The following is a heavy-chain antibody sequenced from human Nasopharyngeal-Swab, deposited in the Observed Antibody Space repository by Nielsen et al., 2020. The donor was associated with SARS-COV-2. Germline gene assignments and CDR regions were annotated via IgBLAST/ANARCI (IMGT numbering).Heavy chain of an antibody. J-gene: IGHJ6*02. Sequence: LTCAASGFTINTYWMFWVRQAPGKGLVWVSHIDVDGSTTNYADSVQGRFTISRDNAKNTLSLQMNSLRDEDSAMYYCTRGGYTHSMDVWGQGTTVTVSS. CDR3: TRGGYTHSMDV. CDR1: GFTINTYW. V-gene: IGHV3-74*01. D-gene: IGHD5-18*01. CDR2: IDVDGSTT.